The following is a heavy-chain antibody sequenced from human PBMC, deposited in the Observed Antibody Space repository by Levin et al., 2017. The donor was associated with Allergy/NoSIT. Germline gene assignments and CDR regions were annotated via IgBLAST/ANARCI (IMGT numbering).Heavy chain of an antibody. V-gene: IGHV3-15*01. CDR3: TTDAAELYYFDY. CDR1: GFTFSNAW. Sequence: GGSLRLSCAASGFTFSNAWMSWVRQAPGKGLEWVGRIKSKTDGGTTDYAAPVKGRFTISRDDSKNTLYLQMNSLKTEDTAVYYCTTDAAELYYFDYWGQGTLVTVSS. J-gene: IGHJ4*02. D-gene: IGHD6-13*01. CDR2: IKSKTDGGTT.